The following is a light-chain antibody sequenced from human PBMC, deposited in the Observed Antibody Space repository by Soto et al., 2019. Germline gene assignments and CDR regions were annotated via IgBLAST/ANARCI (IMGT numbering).Light chain of an antibody. J-gene: IGKJ1*01. CDR3: QQYNNWPET. CDR2: GAF. CDR1: QSVSDN. Sequence: EILMTQSPVTLSVSPGERVTLSCRASQSVSDNLAWYQRKPGQAPSLLIYGAFTRATGVPARFSGAGSGTEFTLTISSLQSEDFAVYYCQQYNNWPETFGQGTKVDIK. V-gene: IGKV3-15*01.